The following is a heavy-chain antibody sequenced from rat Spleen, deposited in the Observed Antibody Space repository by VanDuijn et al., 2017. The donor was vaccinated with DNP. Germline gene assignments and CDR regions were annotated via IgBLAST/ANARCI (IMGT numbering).Heavy chain of an antibody. Sequence: EVQLVESGGGLVQPGRSLKLSCAASGFTFSNYGMAWVRQAPTKGLEWVAYIGSDGYAPYYRDSVQGRFTISRDNAKSTLYLQMDSLRSEDMATYYCARPIYNNHGGFAYWGQGTLVTVSS. D-gene: IGHD1-10*01. CDR1: GFTFSNYG. V-gene: IGHV5S13*01. CDR3: ARPIYNNHGGFAY. J-gene: IGHJ3*01. CDR2: IGSDGYAP.